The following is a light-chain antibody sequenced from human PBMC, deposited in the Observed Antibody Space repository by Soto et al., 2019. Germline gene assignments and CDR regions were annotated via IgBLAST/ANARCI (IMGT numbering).Light chain of an antibody. CDR1: RSIGDY. V-gene: IGKV1-39*01. Sequence: DIQMTQSPSSLSASVGDRVTITCRASRSIGDYLNWYWQKPESAPKLLIYLTSRLQSGVPSRFSGSGSGTDFTLTISSLQPDDFATYYCQQSHSAPYSFGQGTKVEIK. CDR3: QQSHSAPYS. J-gene: IGKJ2*01. CDR2: LTS.